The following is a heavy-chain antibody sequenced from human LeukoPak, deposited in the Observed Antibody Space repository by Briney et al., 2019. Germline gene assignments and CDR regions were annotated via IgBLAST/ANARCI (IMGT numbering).Heavy chain of an antibody. Sequence: GGSLRLSCAASGFAVSSNHMNWVRQAPGKGLEWVSIIYSAGTTYHYADSVKGRFTISGDTSKNTVYLQMSSLRDEDTTIYYCARDSTYYYFDYWGQGTLVTVSS. J-gene: IGHJ4*02. CDR1: GFAVSSNH. CDR2: IYSAGTT. CDR3: ARDSTYYYFDY. D-gene: IGHD1-26*01. V-gene: IGHV3-53*01.